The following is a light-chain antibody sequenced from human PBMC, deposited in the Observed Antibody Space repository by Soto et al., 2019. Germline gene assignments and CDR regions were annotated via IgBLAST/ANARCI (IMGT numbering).Light chain of an antibody. CDR1: SSDVGAYKY. CDR2: VVT. Sequence: QPVLTQPPSASGSPGQSVTISCTGTSSDVGAYKYVSWYQQYPGKAPKLMIYVVTKRPSGVPDRFSGSKSGNTASLTVSGLQAEDEADYYCTSYVGNDIWVFGGGTKLTVL. V-gene: IGLV2-8*01. J-gene: IGLJ3*02. CDR3: TSYVGNDIWV.